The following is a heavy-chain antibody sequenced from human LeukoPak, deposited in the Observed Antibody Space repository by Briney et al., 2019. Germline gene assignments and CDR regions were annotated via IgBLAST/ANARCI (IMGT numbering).Heavy chain of an antibody. J-gene: IGHJ4*02. V-gene: IGHV3-7*01. D-gene: IGHD2-21*01. CDR2: IKQDGSEK. CDR3: ARDLPTYCGGDCSAY. CDR1: GFTFSSYW. Sequence: PGGSQRLSCAASGFTFSSYWMNWVRQAPGKGLGWVANIKQDGSEKYYVDSVKGRFTISRDNAKNSLYLQMNSLRAEDTAVYYCARDLPTYCGGDCSAYWGQGTLVTVSS.